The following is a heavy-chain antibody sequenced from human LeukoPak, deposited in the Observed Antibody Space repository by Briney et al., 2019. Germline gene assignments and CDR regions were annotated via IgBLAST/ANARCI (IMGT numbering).Heavy chain of an antibody. J-gene: IGHJ4*02. CDR3: ASESVALAAAGRGDYFDY. CDR2: INAGNDNT. V-gene: IGHV1-3*01. Sequence: ASVKVSCKASGYTFTSYAMHWVRQAPGQRLEWMGWINAGNDNTKYSQKFQGRVTITRDTSASTAYMELSSLRSEDTAVYYCASESVALAAAGRGDYFDYWGQGTLVTVSS. CDR1: GYTFTSYA. D-gene: IGHD6-13*01.